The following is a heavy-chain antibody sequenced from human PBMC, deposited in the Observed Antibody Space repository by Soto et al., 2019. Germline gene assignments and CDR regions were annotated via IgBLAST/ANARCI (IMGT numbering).Heavy chain of an antibody. CDR2: IIPIFGTA. D-gene: IGHD6-13*01. J-gene: IGHJ6*02. V-gene: IGHV1-69*13. CDR3: ARVSLIAAAGTEAPYYYYGMDV. CDR1: GGTFSSYA. Sequence: SVKVSCKASGGTFSSYAISWVRQAPGQGLEWMGGIIPIFGTANYAQKFQGRVTITADESTSTAYMELSSLRSEDTAVYYCARVSLIAAAGTEAPYYYYGMDVWGQGTTVTVSS.